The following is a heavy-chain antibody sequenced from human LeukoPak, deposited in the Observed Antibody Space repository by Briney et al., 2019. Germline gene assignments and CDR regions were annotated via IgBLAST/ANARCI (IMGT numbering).Heavy chain of an antibody. CDR1: GFTFSSYD. CDR2: IGTAGYT. J-gene: IGHJ6*02. Sequence: GGSLRLSCAASGFTFSSYDMHWVRQATGKGLEWVSAIGTAGYTYYPGSMKGRFTISRENAKNSLYLQMNSLRAGDTAVYYCARGGFRVGATTWSYYYYGMDVWGQGTTVTVSS. V-gene: IGHV3-13*01. CDR3: ARGGFRVGATTWSYYYYGMDV. D-gene: IGHD1-26*01.